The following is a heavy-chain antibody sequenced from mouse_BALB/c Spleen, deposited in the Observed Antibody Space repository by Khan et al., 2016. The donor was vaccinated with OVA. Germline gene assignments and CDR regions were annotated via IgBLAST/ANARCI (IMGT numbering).Heavy chain of an antibody. Sequence: QMQLQQPGAELVKPGASVKISCKASGYTFTSYYMYWVQQRPGQGLEWIGGINPSDGGIIFNEKIKSKATLTVDNSSSTAYMELSSLTSEDSAVYDGARSVFGTPFAYWGQGTLVTVST. D-gene: IGHD1-1*01. J-gene: IGHJ3*01. CDR3: ARSVFGTPFAY. CDR2: INPSDGGI. CDR1: GYTFTSYY. V-gene: IGHV1S81*02.